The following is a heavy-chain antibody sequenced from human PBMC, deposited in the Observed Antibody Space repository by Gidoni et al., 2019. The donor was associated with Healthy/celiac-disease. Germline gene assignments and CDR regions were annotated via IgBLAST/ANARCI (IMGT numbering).Heavy chain of an antibody. D-gene: IGHD1-26*01. V-gene: IGHV3-23*01. J-gene: IGHJ5*02. CDR2: ISGSGCST. Sequence: EVQLLASGGGLVQPGGSLRLSCAASGFTFSSYAMSWVREAPGKGLEWVSAISGSGCSTYYAVSVKGRFTISRDNSKNTLYLQMNSPRAEDTAVYYCAKGSLVGATTGWFDPWGQGTLVTVSS. CDR3: AKGSLVGATTGWFDP. CDR1: GFTFSSYA.